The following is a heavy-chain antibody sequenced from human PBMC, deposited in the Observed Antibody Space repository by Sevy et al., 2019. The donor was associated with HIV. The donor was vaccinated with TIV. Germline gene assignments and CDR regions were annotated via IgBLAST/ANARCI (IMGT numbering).Heavy chain of an antibody. CDR1: GFTFSSYA. CDR3: AKDGGYRSPSLAN. J-gene: IGHJ4*02. CDR2: ISGSGGST. D-gene: IGHD2-15*01. Sequence: GGSLRLSCAASGFTFSSYAMTWVRQAPGKGLEWVSLISGSGGSTFYADSVKGRFTISRDNSENTLYLQMNSLRADDTAVYYCAKDGGYRSPSLANWGQGTLVTVSS. V-gene: IGHV3-23*01.